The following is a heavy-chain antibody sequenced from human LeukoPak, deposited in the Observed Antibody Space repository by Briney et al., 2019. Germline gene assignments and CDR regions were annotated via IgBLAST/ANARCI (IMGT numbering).Heavy chain of an antibody. CDR2: ISSSSSTI. CDR3: ARDSWEITFGGVIVNSYFDY. J-gene: IGHJ4*02. CDR1: GFTFSSYS. D-gene: IGHD3-16*02. V-gene: IGHV3-48*04. Sequence: PGGSLRLSCAASGFTFSSYSMNWVRQAPGKGLEWVSYISSSSSTIYYADSVKGRFTISRDNAKNSLYLQMNSLRAEDTAVYYCARDSWEITFGGVIVNSYFDYWGQGTLVTVSS.